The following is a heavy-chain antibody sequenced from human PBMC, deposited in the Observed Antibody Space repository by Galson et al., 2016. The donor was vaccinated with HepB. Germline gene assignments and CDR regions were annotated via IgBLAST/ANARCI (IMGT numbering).Heavy chain of an antibody. V-gene: IGHV5-10-1*01. J-gene: IGHJ4*02. Sequence: QSGAEVKKPGESLRISCKGSGYSFTSYWISWVRQMPGKGLEWMGRIDPSDSYTNYSPSFQGHVTISADKSMSTAYLQWSSLKASDTAMYYCARHRYYYDSSGYYCALGYWGQGTLVTVSS. CDR2: IDPSDSYT. CDR1: GYSFTSYW. D-gene: IGHD3-22*01. CDR3: ARHRYYYDSSGYYCALGY.